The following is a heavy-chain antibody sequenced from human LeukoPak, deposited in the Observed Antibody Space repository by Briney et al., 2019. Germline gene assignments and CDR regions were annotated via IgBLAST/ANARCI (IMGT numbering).Heavy chain of an antibody. J-gene: IGHJ4*02. CDR3: ARGLYDYVWGSYRLSYFDY. V-gene: IGHV4-34*01. D-gene: IGHD3-16*02. CDR1: GGAFSGYY. CDR2: INHSGST. Sequence: SETLSLTCAVYGGAFSGYYWSWIRQPPGKGLEWIGEINHSGSTNYNPSLKSRVTISVDTSKNQFSLKLSSVTAADTAVYYCARGLYDYVWGSYRLSYFDYWGQGTLVTVSS.